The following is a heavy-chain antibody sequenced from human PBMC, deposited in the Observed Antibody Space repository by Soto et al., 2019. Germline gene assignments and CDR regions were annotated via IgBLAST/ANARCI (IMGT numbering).Heavy chain of an antibody. V-gene: IGHV3-48*02. CDR1: GFTFSSHA. Sequence: GGSLRLSCAASGFTFSSHAMNWVRQAPGKGLEWVSFISSTSSTKNYADSVKGRFTISRDNAKNSLYLQMSSLRDEDTAVYYCAREDDSSGYYGMDVWGQGTTVTVSS. CDR2: ISSTSSTK. J-gene: IGHJ6*02. CDR3: AREDDSSGYYGMDV. D-gene: IGHD3-22*01.